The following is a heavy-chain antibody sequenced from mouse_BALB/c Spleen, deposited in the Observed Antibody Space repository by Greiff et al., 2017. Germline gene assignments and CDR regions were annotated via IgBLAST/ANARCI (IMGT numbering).Heavy chain of an antibody. CDR1: GFSLTSYG. CDR2: IWAGGST. V-gene: IGHV2-9*02. J-gene: IGHJ4*01. D-gene: IGHD2-1*01. Sequence: VKLVESGPGLVAPSQSLSITCTVSGFSLTSYGVHWVRQPPGKGLEWLGVIWAGGSTNYNSALMSRLSISKDNSKSQVFLKMNSLQTDDTAMYYCAREGDGNYVGDYWGQGTSVTVSS. CDR3: AREGDGNYVGDY.